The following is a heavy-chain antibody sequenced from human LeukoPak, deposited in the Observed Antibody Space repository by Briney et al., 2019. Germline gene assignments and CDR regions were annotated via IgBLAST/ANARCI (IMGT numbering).Heavy chain of an antibody. CDR1: GGSISSYY. J-gene: IGHJ5*02. CDR2: IYTSGST. V-gene: IGHV4-4*07. D-gene: IGHD6-13*01. CDR3: ARDSIAAAGTGFDP. Sequence: SETLSLTCTVSGGSISSYYWSWIRQPAGKGLEWIGRIYTSGSTNYNPSLKSRVTMSVGTSKNQFSLKLSSVTAADTAVYYCARDSIAAAGTGFDPWGQGTLVTVSS.